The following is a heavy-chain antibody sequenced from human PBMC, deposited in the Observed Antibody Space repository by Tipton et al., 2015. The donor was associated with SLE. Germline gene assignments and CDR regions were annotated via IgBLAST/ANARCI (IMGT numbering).Heavy chain of an antibody. J-gene: IGHJ4*02. D-gene: IGHD3-10*01. CDR2: IYTSGST. V-gene: IGHV4-61*09. Sequence: TLSLTCTVSGGSISSSSYYWSWIRQPAGKGLEWIGYIYTSGSTNYNPSLKSRVTISVDKSKNQFSLKLSSVTAADTAVYYCAREGYYGSGTDWGQGTLVTVSS. CDR1: GGSISSSSYY. CDR3: AREGYYGSGTD.